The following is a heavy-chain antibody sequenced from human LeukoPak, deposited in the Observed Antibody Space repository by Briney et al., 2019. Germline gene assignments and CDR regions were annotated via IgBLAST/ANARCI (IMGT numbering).Heavy chain of an antibody. CDR3: ARSYYDILGAFDY. D-gene: IGHD3-9*01. V-gene: IGHV1-69*01. J-gene: IGHJ4*02. CDR2: IIPIFGTA. CDR1: GGTFSSYA. Sequence: SVKVSCKASGGTFSSYAISWVRQAPGQGLEWMGGIIPIFGTANYAQKFQGRVTITADESTSTAYMELSSLRSEDTAVYYCARSYYDILGAFDYWDQGTLVTVSS.